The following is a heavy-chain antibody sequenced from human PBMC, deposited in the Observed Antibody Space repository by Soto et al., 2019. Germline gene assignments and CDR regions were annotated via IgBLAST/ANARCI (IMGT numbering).Heavy chain of an antibody. Sequence: GWSLRLSCAASGFTFNNYAMNWVRQAPGKGLEWVSTISTSGDNTYYADSVKGRFTISRDNSKNTLYLQMNSLGAEDTAVYYCAKVRGSSPTSCYDYWGQGTLVTVSS. D-gene: IGHD2-2*01. CDR3: AKVRGSSPTSCYDY. CDR1: GFTFNNYA. V-gene: IGHV3-23*01. J-gene: IGHJ4*02. CDR2: ISTSGDNT.